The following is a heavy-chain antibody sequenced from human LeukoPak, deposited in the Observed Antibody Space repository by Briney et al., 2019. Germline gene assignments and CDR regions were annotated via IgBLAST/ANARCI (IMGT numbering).Heavy chain of an antibody. D-gene: IGHD3-10*01. CDR1: GGSFSSYY. V-gene: IGHV4-59*01. CDR3: ARDWRFGSYYYYGMDV. CDR2: IYYSGST. Sequence: SETLSLTCAVYGGSFSSYYWSWIRQPPGKGLEWIGYIYYSGSTNYNPSLKSRVTISVDTSKNQFSLKLSSVTAADTAVYYCARDWRFGSYYYYGMDVWGQGTTVTVSS. J-gene: IGHJ6*02.